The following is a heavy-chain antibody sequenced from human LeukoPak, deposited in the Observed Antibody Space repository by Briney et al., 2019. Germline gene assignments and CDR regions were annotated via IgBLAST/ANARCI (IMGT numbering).Heavy chain of an antibody. CDR2: IYYSGST. CDR1: GGSISSYY. D-gene: IGHD3-22*01. J-gene: IGHJ4*02. CDR3: ARGGTYYYDSSGYV. V-gene: IGHV4-59*01. Sequence: SETLSLTCTVSGGSISSYYWSWIRQPPGKGLEWIGYIYYSGSTNYNPSLKSRVTISVDTSKNQFSLKLSSVTAADTAAYYCARGGTYYYDSSGYVWGQGTLVTVSS.